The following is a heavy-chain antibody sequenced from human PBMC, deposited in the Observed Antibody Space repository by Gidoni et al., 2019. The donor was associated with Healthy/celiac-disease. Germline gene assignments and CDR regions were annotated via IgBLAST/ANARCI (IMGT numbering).Heavy chain of an antibody. D-gene: IGHD2-21*02. Sequence: QVPLVQSGSEVKKPGASVKDSCQASGYTFTGYNMHWVRQAPGQGLEWMGWINPNSGGTNYAQKFQGRVTMTRDTSISTAYMELSRLRSDDTAVYYCARSAYCGGDCFDLFDYWGQGTLVTVSS. CDR3: ARSAYCGGDCFDLFDY. V-gene: IGHV1-2*02. J-gene: IGHJ4*02. CDR2: INPNSGGT. CDR1: GYTFTGYN.